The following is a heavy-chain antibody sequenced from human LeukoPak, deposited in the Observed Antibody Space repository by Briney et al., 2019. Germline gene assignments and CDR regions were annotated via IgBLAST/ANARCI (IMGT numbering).Heavy chain of an antibody. Sequence: ECLSILSLDGCTDFYADSVKSLFTISRDTASKTIHLEMNNLRIEDTAVYYCMRYYMGRFDPWGQGSLVTVSS. CDR3: MRYYMGRFDP. D-gene: IGHD3-10*01. CDR2: LSLDGCTD. V-gene: IGHV3-30*14. J-gene: IGHJ5*02.